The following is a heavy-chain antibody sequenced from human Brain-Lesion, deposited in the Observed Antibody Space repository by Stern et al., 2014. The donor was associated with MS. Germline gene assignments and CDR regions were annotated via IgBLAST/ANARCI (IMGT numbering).Heavy chain of an antibody. CDR2: INPNTGGT. D-gene: IGHD3-3*01. CDR1: GYIFTGYY. V-gene: IGHV1-2*06. CDR3: TRDQRGITIFGVVSDYYYLGMDV. Sequence: VQLVESGAEVKKHGASVKVSCKASGYIFTGYYIHWVRQAPGKGLEWMARINPNTGGTKYAQKIQGRVTMSREPSISTAYVELSSLTSDDTAVYYCTRDQRGITIFGVVSDYYYLGMDVWGQGTTVTVSS. J-gene: IGHJ6*02.